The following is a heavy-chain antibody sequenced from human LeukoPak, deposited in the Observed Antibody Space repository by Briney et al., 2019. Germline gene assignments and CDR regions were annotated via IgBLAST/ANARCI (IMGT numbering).Heavy chain of an antibody. D-gene: IGHD1-26*01. Sequence: GGSLRLSCAASGFTFSSYSMNWVRQAPGKGLEWVSSISSSSSYIYYADSVKGRFTISRDNAKNSLYLQMNSLRAEDTAVYYCARWVGASDAFDIWGQGTMVTVSS. CDR1: GFTFSSYS. J-gene: IGHJ3*02. CDR3: ARWVGASDAFDI. CDR2: ISSSSSYI. V-gene: IGHV3-21*01.